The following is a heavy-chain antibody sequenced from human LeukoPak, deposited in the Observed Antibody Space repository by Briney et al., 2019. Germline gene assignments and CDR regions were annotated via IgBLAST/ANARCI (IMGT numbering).Heavy chain of an antibody. Sequence: ALVKVSCKASGGTFSSYAISWVRQAPGQGLEWMGRIIPIFGTANYAQKFQGRVTITTDESTSTAYMEPSSLRSEDTAVYYCASPTNSGGSWYNYWGQGTLVTVSS. D-gene: IGHD6-13*01. CDR1: GGTFSSYA. V-gene: IGHV1-69*05. CDR2: IIPIFGTA. J-gene: IGHJ4*02. CDR3: ASPTNSGGSWYNY.